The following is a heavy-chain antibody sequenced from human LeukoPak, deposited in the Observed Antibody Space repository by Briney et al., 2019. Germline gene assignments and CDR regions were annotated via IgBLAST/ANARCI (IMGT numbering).Heavy chain of an antibody. CDR2: XXXXXST. Sequence: SETLSLTCAVYGGSLSEYYWSWIRQPPGKGLEWIXXXXXXXSTNYNPSLKSRVALSVDTSKNQISLKLSSVTAADTAVYYCARQRDCSGASCYFGRFNFQHWGLGTLVTVSS. CDR1: GGSLSEYY. J-gene: IGHJ1*01. D-gene: IGHD2-15*01. V-gene: IGHV4-34*01. CDR3: ARQRDCSGASCYFGRFNFQH.